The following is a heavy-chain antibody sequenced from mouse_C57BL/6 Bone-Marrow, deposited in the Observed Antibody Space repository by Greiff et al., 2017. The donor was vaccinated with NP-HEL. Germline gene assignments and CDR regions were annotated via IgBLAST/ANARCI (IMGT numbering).Heavy chain of an antibody. CDR1: GNSITSGYY. Sequence: DVKLQESGPGLVKPSQSLSLTCYVTGNSITSGYYWNWIRQFPVNKLEWMGYISYDGSNNYNPSLKNRISITRDTSKNQFFLKLNSVTTEDTATYYCAREGGYYGSPFAYWGQGTLVTVSA. CDR2: ISYDGSN. J-gene: IGHJ3*01. V-gene: IGHV3-6*01. CDR3: AREGGYYGSPFAY. D-gene: IGHD1-1*01.